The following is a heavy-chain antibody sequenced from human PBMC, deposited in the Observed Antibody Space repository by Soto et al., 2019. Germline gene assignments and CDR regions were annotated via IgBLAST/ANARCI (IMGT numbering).Heavy chain of an antibody. CDR2: INPNSGGT. J-gene: IGHJ6*02. CDR3: ARPGLQQLVRIEYYYYGMDV. V-gene: IGHV1-2*02. Sequence: ASVKVSCKASGYTFTGYYMHWVRQAPGQGLEWMGWINPNSGGTNYAQKFQGRVTMTRDTSISTAYMELSRLRSDDTAVYYCARPGLQQLVRIEYYYYGMDVWGQGTTVTVSS. D-gene: IGHD6-13*01. CDR1: GYTFTGYY.